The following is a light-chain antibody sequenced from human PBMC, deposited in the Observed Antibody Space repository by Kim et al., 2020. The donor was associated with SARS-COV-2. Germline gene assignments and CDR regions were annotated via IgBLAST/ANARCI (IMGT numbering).Light chain of an antibody. CDR2: GAS. CDR1: QSVSVNY. CDR3: QQYGASPRT. Sequence: EIVLTQSPGTLSLSPGERATLSCRASQSVSVNYLAWFQQKPGQAPRLFIYGASSRATGIPDRFSGSGSGTDFTLTISRLEPEDFAVYYCQQYGASPRTFGQGTKLEI. V-gene: IGKV3-20*01. J-gene: IGKJ2*01.